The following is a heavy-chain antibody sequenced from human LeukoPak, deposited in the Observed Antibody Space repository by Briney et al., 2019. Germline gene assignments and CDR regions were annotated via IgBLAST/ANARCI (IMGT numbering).Heavy chain of an antibody. CDR3: ARHGARLLRYFDWLLYPLDY. D-gene: IGHD3-9*01. J-gene: IGHJ4*02. CDR1: GGSISSYY. CDR2: IYYSGST. V-gene: IGHV4-39*01. Sequence: PSETLSLTCTVSGGSISSYYWGWIRQPPGKGLEWIGSIYYSGSTYYNPSLKSRVTISVDTSKNQFSLKLSSVTAADTAVYYCARHGARLLRYFDWLLYPLDYWGQGTLVTVSS.